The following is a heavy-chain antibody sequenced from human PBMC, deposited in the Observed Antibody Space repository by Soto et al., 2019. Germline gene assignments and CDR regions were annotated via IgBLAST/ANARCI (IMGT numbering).Heavy chain of an antibody. V-gene: IGHV3-48*02. CDR3: AREDILGVRSFDY. Sequence: ESGGGLGQWGGSLRLSCAASGFTFSGYSVNWVRQAPGKGLEWVSYISSGSKTIYYAESVKGRFTVSRDNARNSQYLQMNSLRDEDTAVYYCAREDILGVRSFDYWGQGTLVTVSS. J-gene: IGHJ4*02. CDR1: GFTFSGYS. CDR2: ISSGSKTI. D-gene: IGHD3-9*01.